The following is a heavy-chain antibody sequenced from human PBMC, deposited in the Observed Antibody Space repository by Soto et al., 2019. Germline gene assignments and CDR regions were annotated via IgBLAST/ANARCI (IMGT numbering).Heavy chain of an antibody. J-gene: IGHJ4*02. Sequence: QITLKESGPPLVKPTQTLTLTCTFSGFSLSSTRVAVGWIRQPPGKALERLALIYWDDDKRYSPFLKSRLTITKDTSKNQVVLTMTNIDPVDTATYYCAHSVVAGLGYYFDYWGQGTLVTVSS. V-gene: IGHV2-5*02. CDR1: GFSLSSTRVA. CDR2: IYWDDDK. D-gene: IGHD6-19*01. CDR3: AHSVVAGLGYYFDY.